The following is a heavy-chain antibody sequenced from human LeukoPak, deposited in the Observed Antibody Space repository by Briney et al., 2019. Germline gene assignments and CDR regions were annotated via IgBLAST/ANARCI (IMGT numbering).Heavy chain of an antibody. V-gene: IGHV1-18*01. CDR3: ARDRYFDWPFDY. CDR1: GYTFTSYG. D-gene: IGHD3-9*01. Sequence: ASVKVSCKASGYTFTSYGISWVRQAPGQGLEWMGWISAYNGNTNYAQKLQGRVTMTTDTSTSTAYVELRSLRSDDTAVYYCARDRYFDWPFDYWGQGTLVTVSS. J-gene: IGHJ4*02. CDR2: ISAYNGNT.